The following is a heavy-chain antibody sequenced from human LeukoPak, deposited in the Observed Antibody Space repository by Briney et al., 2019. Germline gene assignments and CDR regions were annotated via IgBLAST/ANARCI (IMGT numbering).Heavy chain of an antibody. J-gene: IGHJ4*02. V-gene: IGHV4-31*03. D-gene: IGHD3-10*01. CDR2: IYYSGST. Sequence: SETLSLTCTVSGGSISSGGYYWSWIRQHPGKGLEWIGYIYYSGSTYYNPSLKSRVTISVDTSKNQFSLKLSSVTAADTAVYYCARYGSGSSIDYWGQGTLVTVSS. CDR1: GGSISSGGYY. CDR3: ARYGSGSSIDY.